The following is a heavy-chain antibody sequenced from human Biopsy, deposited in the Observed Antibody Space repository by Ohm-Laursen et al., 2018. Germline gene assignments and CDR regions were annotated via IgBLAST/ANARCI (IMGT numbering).Heavy chain of an antibody. CDR1: GGSISNNNYY. CDR3: ARDYDTSGYYYVS. Sequence: GTLSLTCTVSGGSISNNNYYWGWFRQPPGKGLEWIGSIFYRGSTHYKPSLKSRVNISVDTSKNQFSLKLNFVTAADTAVYYCARDYDTSGYYYVSWGQGTLVTVSS. CDR2: IFYRGST. J-gene: IGHJ5*02. D-gene: IGHD3-22*01. V-gene: IGHV4-39*01.